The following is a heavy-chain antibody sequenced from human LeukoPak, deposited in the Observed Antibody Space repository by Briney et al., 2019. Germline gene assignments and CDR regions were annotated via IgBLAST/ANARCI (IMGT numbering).Heavy chain of an antibody. J-gene: IGHJ4*02. CDR3: ARRRLGYYFDY. D-gene: IGHD5-24*01. CDR2: INPRGST. V-gene: IGHV4-34*01. Sequence: SETLSLTCGVYGGSFSGYYWSWIRQPPGKGREWIGEINPRGSTNYNPSLKSRVTLSADTSKNQFSLTLNSVTAADTAVYYCARRRLGYYFDYWGQGTLVTVSS. CDR1: GGSFSGYY.